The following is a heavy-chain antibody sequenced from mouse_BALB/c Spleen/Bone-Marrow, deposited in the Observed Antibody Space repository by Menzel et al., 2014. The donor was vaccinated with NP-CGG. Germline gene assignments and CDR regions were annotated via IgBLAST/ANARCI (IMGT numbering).Heavy chain of an antibody. CDR1: GFDFSRYW. D-gene: IGHD1-1*01. CDR2: INPDSSTI. Sequence: VQLKESGGGLVQPGGSLKLSCAASGFDFSRYWMSWVRQAPGKGLEWIGEINPDSSTISYTPSLKDKFIISRDNAKNTLYLQMSKVRSEDTAPYYCARLNYYGNLFVWGAGTTVTVSS. V-gene: IGHV4-1*02. CDR3: ARLNYYGNLFV. J-gene: IGHJ1*01.